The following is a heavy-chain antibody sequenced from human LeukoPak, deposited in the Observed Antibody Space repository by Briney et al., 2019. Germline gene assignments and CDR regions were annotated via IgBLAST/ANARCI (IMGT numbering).Heavy chain of an antibody. J-gene: IGHJ4*02. CDR3: ASNWGGDEYYFDY. CDR1: GGSTSDSNYH. Sequence: PSETLSLTCTVSGGSTSDSNYHWGWIRQSPGKGLEWIGSIYYSGSTYYNPSLKSRVTISVDTSKNQFSLRLSSVTAADTAVYYCASNWGGDEYYFDYWGQGSLVTVSS. V-gene: IGHV4-39*01. D-gene: IGHD7-27*01. CDR2: IYYSGST.